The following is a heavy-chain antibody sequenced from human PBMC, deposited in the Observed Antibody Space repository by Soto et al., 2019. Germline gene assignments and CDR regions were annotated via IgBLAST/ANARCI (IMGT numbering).Heavy chain of an antibody. CDR3: ARDGVQQWLVPPYYFDY. CDR2: ISSSSSTI. V-gene: IGHV3-48*01. Sequence: GESLKISCAASGFTFSSYSMNWVRQAPGKGLEWVSYISSSSSTIYYADSVKGRFTISRDNAKNSLYLQMNSLRAEDTAVYYCARDGVQQWLVPPYYFDYWGQGTLVTVSS. J-gene: IGHJ4*02. CDR1: GFTFSSYS. D-gene: IGHD6-19*01.